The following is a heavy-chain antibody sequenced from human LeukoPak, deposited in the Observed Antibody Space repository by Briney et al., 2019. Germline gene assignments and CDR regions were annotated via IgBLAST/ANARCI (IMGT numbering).Heavy chain of an antibody. J-gene: IGHJ6*03. D-gene: IGHD2/OR15-2a*01. CDR2: IYYSGST. CDR1: GGSISSYY. Sequence: SETLSLTCTVSGGSISSYYWSWIRQPPGKGLEWIGYIYYSGSTNYNPSLKSRVTISVDTSKNQFSLKLSSVTAADTAVYYCARPSFGDPGYMDVWGKGTTVTISS. V-gene: IGHV4-59*01. CDR3: ARPSFGDPGYMDV.